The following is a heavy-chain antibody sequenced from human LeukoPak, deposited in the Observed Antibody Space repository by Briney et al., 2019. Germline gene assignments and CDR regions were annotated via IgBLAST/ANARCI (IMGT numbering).Heavy chain of an antibody. D-gene: IGHD3-3*01. CDR2: INPNSGGT. V-gene: IGHV1-2*02. CDR3: ARTNYDFWSGYYPD. CDR1: GYTFTGYY. J-gene: IGHJ4*02. Sequence: GASVKVSCKASGYTFTGYYMRWVRQAPGQGLEWMGWINPNSGGTNYAQKFQGRVTMTRDTSISTAYMELSRLRSDDTAVYYCARTNYDFWSGYYPDWGQGTLVTVSS.